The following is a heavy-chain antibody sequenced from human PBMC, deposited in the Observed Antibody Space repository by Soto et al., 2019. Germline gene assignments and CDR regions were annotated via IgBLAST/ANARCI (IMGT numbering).Heavy chain of an antibody. Sequence: EVQLVESGGGLVQPGGSLRLSCADSGFSFSSYWMHWVRQGPGKGLVWVLRINTDGSSTNYADSVKGRFTISRDNAKNTLYLQMNSLRAEDTAVYYCARSPGGYYIDWGQGTMVTVSS. CDR1: GFSFSSYW. CDR3: ARSPGGYYID. D-gene: IGHD3-9*01. V-gene: IGHV3-74*01. J-gene: IGHJ3*01. CDR2: INTDGSST.